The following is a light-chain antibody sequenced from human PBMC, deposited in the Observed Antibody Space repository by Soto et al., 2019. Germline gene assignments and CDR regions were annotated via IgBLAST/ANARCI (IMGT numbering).Light chain of an antibody. CDR3: QQYNNWPT. CDR1: QSVSSN. V-gene: IGKV3-15*01. J-gene: IGKJ1*01. CDR2: GAS. Sequence: EIVMTQSPATLSVSPGERATLSCRASQSVSSNLAWYQQKPGQASRLLIYGASTRATSSQARISGSGWGTECTITISSLPSEYFAVYYWQQYNNWPTFGQGTKVEIK.